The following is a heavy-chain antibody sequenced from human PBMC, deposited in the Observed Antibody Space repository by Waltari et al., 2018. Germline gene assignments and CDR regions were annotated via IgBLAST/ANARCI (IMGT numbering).Heavy chain of an antibody. Sequence: EVQLLESGGGLVQPGGSLRLSCAASGFTFSSYAMSWVRQAPGKGLEWVSVISGSGGSTYYADSVKGRFTSSRDNSKNTLYLQMNSLRAEDTAVYYCAKVFPPYYYDSSGYYYFDYWGQGTLVTVSS. V-gene: IGHV3-23*01. CDR2: ISGSGGST. CDR1: GFTFSSYA. D-gene: IGHD3-22*01. CDR3: AKVFPPYYYDSSGYYYFDY. J-gene: IGHJ4*02.